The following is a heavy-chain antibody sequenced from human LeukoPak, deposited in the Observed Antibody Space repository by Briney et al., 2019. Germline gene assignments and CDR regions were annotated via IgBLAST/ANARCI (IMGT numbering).Heavy chain of an antibody. CDR1: RFTFNEYA. V-gene: IGHV3-30-3*01. CDR2: ISYDGYDK. Sequence: GGSLRLSCAASRFTFNEYAMHWVRQTPGKGLEWVALISYDGYDKSYADSVRGRFTISRDNSKNTLNLQMDSLRSEDTAVYYCARDFFPIADSTWYEIGYWGQGTLVTVSS. CDR3: ARDFFPIADSTWYEIGY. D-gene: IGHD2-21*01. J-gene: IGHJ4*02.